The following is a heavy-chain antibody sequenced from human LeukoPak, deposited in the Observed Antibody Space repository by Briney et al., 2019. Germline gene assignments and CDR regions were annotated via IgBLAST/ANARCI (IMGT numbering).Heavy chain of an antibody. CDR1: GFTFSTYW. V-gene: IGHV3-7*01. CDR3: AASRYYYYGMDV. Sequence: PGRSLRLSCAASGFTFSTYWMSWVRQAPGKGLEWVANMRRDGNEIYCLDSVRGRFTISRDNAKNSLYLQMNSLRAEDTAVYYCAASRYYYYGMDVWGQGTTVTVFS. CDR2: MRRDGNEI. J-gene: IGHJ6*02.